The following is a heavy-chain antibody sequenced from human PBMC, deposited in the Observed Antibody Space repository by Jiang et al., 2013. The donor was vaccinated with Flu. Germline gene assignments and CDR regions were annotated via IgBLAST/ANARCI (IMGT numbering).Heavy chain of an antibody. CDR3: ARLSHLWFGGGYGMDV. Sequence: SISSYYWSWIRQPQEGTGVDWVYLLQWEHQLQPSLKSRVTISVDTSKNQFSLKLSSVTAADTAVYYCARLSHLWFGGGYGMDVWGQGTTVTVSS. J-gene: IGHJ6*02. CDR2: LLQWEH. CDR1: SISSYY. D-gene: IGHD3-10*01. V-gene: IGHV4-59*08.